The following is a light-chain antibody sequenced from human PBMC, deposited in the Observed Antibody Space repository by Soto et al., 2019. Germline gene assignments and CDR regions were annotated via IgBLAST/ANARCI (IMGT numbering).Light chain of an antibody. CDR3: QQANRFPIT. CDR2: TTS. CDR1: QDISSW. Sequence: DIQMTQSPSFVSASVGDRVTVTCRASQDISSWLAWYQQKPGKAPKLLIYTTSTLGSGVPSRFSGSRSATDFTLTISGLQPEDLATYYCQQANRFPITFGQGTRLEIK. V-gene: IGKV1-12*01. J-gene: IGKJ5*01.